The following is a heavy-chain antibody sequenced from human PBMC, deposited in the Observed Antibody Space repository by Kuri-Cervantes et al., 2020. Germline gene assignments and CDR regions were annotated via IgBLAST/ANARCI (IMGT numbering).Heavy chain of an antibody. Sequence: GGARRLSCAASGLTFSSYGMHWVRLAPGKGLEWVAFISKDGSNEYYPDSVKGRFTITRDNSKNTLYLQMNSLRAVDTAVYYCAKDRGAAAGNYYYYMYVWCKGTTVTSP. J-gene: IGHJ6*03. D-gene: IGHD6-13*01. CDR3: AKDRGAAAGNYYYYMYV. CDR1: GLTFSSYG. CDR2: ISKDGSNE. V-gene: IGHV3-30*18.